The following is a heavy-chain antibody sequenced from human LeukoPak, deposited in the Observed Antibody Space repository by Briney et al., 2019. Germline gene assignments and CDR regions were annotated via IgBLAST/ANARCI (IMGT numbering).Heavy chain of an antibody. CDR3: AREYSFYSSSHFDS. V-gene: IGHV3-30*19. CDR1: GFTFSSYG. Sequence: PGGSLRLSCAASGFTFSSYGMHWVRQGPGKGLEWVAFISNDGDNKYYADSVKGRFTISRDNSKTTLFLQMSGLRAEDTAFYYCAREYSFYSSSHFDSWGQGTLVTVSS. J-gene: IGHJ4*02. D-gene: IGHD6-6*01. CDR2: ISNDGDNK.